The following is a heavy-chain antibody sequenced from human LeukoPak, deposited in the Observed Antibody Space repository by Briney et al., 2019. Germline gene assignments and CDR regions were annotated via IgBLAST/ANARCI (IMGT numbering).Heavy chain of an antibody. Sequence: YPGGSLRLSCAASGFTFSSYAMHWVRQAPGKGLEWVAVISYDGSNKYYADSVKGRFTISRGNSKNTLYLQMNSLRAEDTAVYYCARDRSPYYYDSSGLDYWGQGTLVTVSS. CDR2: ISYDGSNK. CDR3: ARDRSPYYYDSSGLDY. J-gene: IGHJ4*02. D-gene: IGHD3-22*01. CDR1: GFTFSSYA. V-gene: IGHV3-30-3*01.